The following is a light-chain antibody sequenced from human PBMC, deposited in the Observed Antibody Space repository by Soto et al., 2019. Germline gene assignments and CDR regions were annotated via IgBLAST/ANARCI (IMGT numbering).Light chain of an antibody. CDR3: QQYDTPPWT. Sequence: IVLTQSPGTLSLAPGDRATLSCRASQRVSANDLAWYQQKPGQAPRLLPYGASSRATGIPDRFSGSGSGTDFTLTISRLEPEDFAVYYCQQYDTPPWTFGQGSKVEIK. V-gene: IGKV3-20*01. J-gene: IGKJ1*01. CDR1: QRVSAND. CDR2: GAS.